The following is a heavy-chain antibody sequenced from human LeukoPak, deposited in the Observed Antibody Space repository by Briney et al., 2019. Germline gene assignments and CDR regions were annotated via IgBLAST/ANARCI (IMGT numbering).Heavy chain of an antibody. CDR1: GFTFSSYG. J-gene: IGHJ5*02. D-gene: IGHD6-13*01. Sequence: GGSLRLSCAASGFTFSSYGMHWVRQAPGKGLEWVAVISYDGSNKYYADSVKGRFTISRDNSKNTLYLQMNSLRAEDTAVYYCAKIRGIAAAEGWFDPWGQGTLVTVSS. V-gene: IGHV3-30*18. CDR2: ISYDGSNK. CDR3: AKIRGIAAAEGWFDP.